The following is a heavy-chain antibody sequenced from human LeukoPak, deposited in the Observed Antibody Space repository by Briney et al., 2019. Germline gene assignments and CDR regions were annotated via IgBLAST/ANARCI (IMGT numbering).Heavy chain of an antibody. D-gene: IGHD3-9*01. Sequence: GGSLRLSCAASGFTFSSYWMSWVRQAPGKGLEWVANIKQDGSETYYVDSVKGRFTISRDNAKNTLYLQMNSLRAEDTAVYYCATDWAGYYNMDVWGKGTTVTISS. J-gene: IGHJ6*03. CDR3: ATDWAGYYNMDV. CDR1: GFTFSSYW. CDR2: IKQDGSET. V-gene: IGHV3-7*01.